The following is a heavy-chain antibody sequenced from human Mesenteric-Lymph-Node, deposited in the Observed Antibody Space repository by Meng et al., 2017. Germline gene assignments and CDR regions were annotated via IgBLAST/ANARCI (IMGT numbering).Heavy chain of an antibody. CDR2: IYYSGSN. V-gene: IGHV4-39*01. Sequence: QLQLQESGPGLVKPSETLSLTCTVPGGSISSTSYSWGWIRQPPGKGPEWIGSIYYSGSNYHNPSLKSRLTISVDTSKSQLALKLSSVTAADTAVYYCARQIFEFGYGGNSPFDYWGQGTLVTVSS. CDR3: ARQIFEFGYGGNSPFDY. CDR1: GGSISSTSYS. J-gene: IGHJ4*02. D-gene: IGHD4-23*01.